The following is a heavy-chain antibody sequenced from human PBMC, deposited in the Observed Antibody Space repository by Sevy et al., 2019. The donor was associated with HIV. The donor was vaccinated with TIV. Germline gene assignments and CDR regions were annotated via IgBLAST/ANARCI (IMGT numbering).Heavy chain of an antibody. J-gene: IGHJ6*02. CDR2: IYSDGRT. V-gene: IGHV3-66*01. D-gene: IGHD3-22*01. Sequence: GGSLRLSCAASGLSVSDNYMNWVRQAPGKGLELVSLIYSDGRTYYADSVKGRFTISRDNSKNTLYLHMNNLRPEDTAVYYCARDRYYDASGYYYYYYGMDVWGQGTTVTVSS. CDR1: GLSVSDNY. CDR3: ARDRYYDASGYYYYYYGMDV.